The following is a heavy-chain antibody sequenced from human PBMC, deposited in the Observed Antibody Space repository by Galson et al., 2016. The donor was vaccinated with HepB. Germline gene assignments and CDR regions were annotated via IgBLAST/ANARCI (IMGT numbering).Heavy chain of an antibody. Sequence: SLRLSCAASGFTFSTYAMHWVRQAPGKGLEWVAIIWYEGSDKKLYADSVKGRFIISRDNSKNTVTLQMYSLRADDTAVYFCARDPAGGMGLDPWGQGTLVTVSS. J-gene: IGHJ5*02. V-gene: IGHV3-33*08. CDR2: IWYEGSDKK. D-gene: IGHD6-25*01. CDR1: GFTFSTYA. CDR3: ARDPAGGMGLDP.